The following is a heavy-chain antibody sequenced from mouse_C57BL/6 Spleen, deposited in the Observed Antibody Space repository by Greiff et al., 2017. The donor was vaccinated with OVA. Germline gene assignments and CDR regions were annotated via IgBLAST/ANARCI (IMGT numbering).Heavy chain of an antibody. J-gene: IGHJ3*01. V-gene: IGHV5-4*01. D-gene: IGHD2-5*01. CDR1: GFTFSSYA. CDR2: ISDGGSYT. Sequence: EVKLVESGGGLVKPGGSLKLSCAASGFTFSSYAMSWVRQTPEKRLEWVATISDGGSYTYYPDNVKGRFTISRDNAKNNLYLQMSHLKSEDTAMYYGARDSPYYSSYPAWFAYWGQGTLVTVSA. CDR3: ARDSPYYSSYPAWFAY.